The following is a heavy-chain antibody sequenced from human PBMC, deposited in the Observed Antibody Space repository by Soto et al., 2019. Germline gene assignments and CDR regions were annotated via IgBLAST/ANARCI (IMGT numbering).Heavy chain of an antibody. CDR1: GFTFSSYG. Sequence: QVQLVESGGGVVQPGRSLRLSCAASGFTFSSYGMHWVRQAPGKWLEWVALVWYDGGNKYYADSVKGRFTISRDNSKNTLYLKINSLRDEDTAVYYCVRAAGYSGNDYVYYYGMDVWGQGTTVTVSS. V-gene: IGHV3-33*01. D-gene: IGHD5-12*01. CDR2: VWYDGGNK. J-gene: IGHJ6*02. CDR3: VRAAGYSGNDYVYYYGMDV.